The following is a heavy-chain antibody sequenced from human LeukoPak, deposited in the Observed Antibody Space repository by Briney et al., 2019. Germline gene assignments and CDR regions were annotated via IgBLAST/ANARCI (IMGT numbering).Heavy chain of an antibody. CDR2: ISAYNGNT. Sequence: GASVKVSCKASGYTFTSYGISWVRQAPGRGLEWMGWISAYNGNTNYAQKLQGRVTMTTDTSTSTAYMELRSLRSDDTAVYYCAREPTAMAPYNWFDPWGQGTLVTVSS. J-gene: IGHJ5*02. CDR3: AREPTAMAPYNWFDP. V-gene: IGHV1-18*04. D-gene: IGHD5-18*01. CDR1: GYTFTSYG.